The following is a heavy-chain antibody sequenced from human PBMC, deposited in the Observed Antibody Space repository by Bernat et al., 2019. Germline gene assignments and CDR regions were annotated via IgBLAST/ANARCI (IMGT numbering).Heavy chain of an antibody. CDR3: ARDLALTTQAFDI. CDR1: GFTFSSYS. D-gene: IGHD4-17*01. V-gene: IGHV3-21*01. J-gene: IGHJ3*02. CDR2: ISSSSSYI. Sequence: EVQLVESGGGLVKPGGSLRLSCAASGFTFSSYSMNWVRQAPGKGLEWVSSISSSSSYIYYADSVKGRFTISRDNAKNSLYLQMNSLRAEDTAVYYCARDLALTTQAFDIWGQGTMVTVSS.